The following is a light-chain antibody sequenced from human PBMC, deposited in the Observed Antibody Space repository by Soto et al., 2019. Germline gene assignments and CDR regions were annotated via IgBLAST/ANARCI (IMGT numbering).Light chain of an antibody. Sequence: QTVVTQEPSFSVSPGGTVTLTCGLSSGSVSTDHYPSWHQQTPGQAPRTLIYNTNIRSSGVPARFSGSILGNKAALTIAGAQADDESDYYCVLYMTSGMAVFGGGTQLTVL. CDR2: NTN. J-gene: IGLJ7*01. V-gene: IGLV8-61*01. CDR3: VLYMTSGMAV. CDR1: SGSVSTDHY.